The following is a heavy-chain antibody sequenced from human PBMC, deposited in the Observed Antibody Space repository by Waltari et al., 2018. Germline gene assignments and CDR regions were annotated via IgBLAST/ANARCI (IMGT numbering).Heavy chain of an antibody. CDR3: AKSDGGIKRWLQSDFDY. CDR1: GFSFRFYA. D-gene: IGHD3-16*01. CDR2: ISYDGSRE. V-gene: IGHV3-30*18. J-gene: IGHJ4*02. Sequence: QVQLVESGGGMVQPGGSLRPPCAASGFSFRFYAMHWVRQVPGKGLEWVGIISYDGSREDYTDSVKGRFTIFRDNSRNTLYLQMNSLRAEDTAVYYCAKSDGGIKRWLQSDFDYWGQGTLVTVSS.